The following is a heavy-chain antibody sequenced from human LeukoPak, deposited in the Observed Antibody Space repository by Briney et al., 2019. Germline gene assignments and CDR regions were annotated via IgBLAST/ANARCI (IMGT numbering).Heavy chain of an antibody. V-gene: IGHV3-23*01. CDR2: IYGSGDTT. CDR1: GFTFSSYA. CDR3: AKMAGMTRQVYYMDV. J-gene: IGHJ6*03. Sequence: GGSLRLSCAASGFTFSSYAMSWARQAPGKGLEWVLAIYGSGDTTYYADSVKGRFTVSRDNTKNTLYLQMDGLRAEDTAVYYCAKMAGMTRQVYYMDVWGKGATVTVSS. D-gene: IGHD5-24*01.